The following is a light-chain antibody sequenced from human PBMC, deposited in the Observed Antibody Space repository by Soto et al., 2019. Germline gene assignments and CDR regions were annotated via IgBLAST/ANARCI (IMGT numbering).Light chain of an antibody. CDR1: QSISNY. CDR2: AAS. V-gene: IGKV1-39*01. CDR3: QQSYSSPWT. J-gene: IGKJ1*01. Sequence: DIQMTQSPSSLSASVGDRVTITCRASQSISNYLNWCQQKPGKAPKLLIYAASSLQSGVPSRFSGSGSGTDFTLTISSLQPEDFATYYCQQSYSSPWTFGQGTKVDIK.